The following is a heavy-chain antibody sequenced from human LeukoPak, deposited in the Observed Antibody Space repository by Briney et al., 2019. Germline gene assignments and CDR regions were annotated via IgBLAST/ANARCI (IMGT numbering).Heavy chain of an antibody. D-gene: IGHD3-22*01. Sequence: GGSLRLSCAASGFTFSSYAMSWVRQAPGKGLEWVSAISGSGGSTYYADSVKGRFTISRDNAKNSLYLQMNSLRAEDTALYYCAKDNLRYYDSSGYFSYWGQGTLVTVSS. CDR1: GFTFSSYA. J-gene: IGHJ4*02. V-gene: IGHV3-23*01. CDR3: AKDNLRYYDSSGYFSY. CDR2: ISGSGGST.